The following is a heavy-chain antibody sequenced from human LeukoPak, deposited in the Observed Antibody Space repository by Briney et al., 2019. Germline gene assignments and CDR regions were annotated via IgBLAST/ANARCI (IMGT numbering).Heavy chain of an antibody. D-gene: IGHD4-23*01. J-gene: IGHJ5*02. Sequence: SVTVSCKASGGTFSSYAISWVRQAPGQGLEWMGGIIPIFGTANYAQKFQGRVTITADESTSTAYMEPSSLRSEDTAVYYCARDYGGSSGWFDPWGQGTLVTVSS. CDR2: IIPIFGTA. V-gene: IGHV1-69*13. CDR1: GGTFSSYA. CDR3: ARDYGGSSGWFDP.